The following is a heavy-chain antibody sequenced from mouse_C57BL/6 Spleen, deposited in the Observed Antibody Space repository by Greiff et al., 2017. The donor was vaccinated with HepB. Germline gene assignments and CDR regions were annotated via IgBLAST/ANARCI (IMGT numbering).Heavy chain of an antibody. D-gene: IGHD2-5*01. CDR2: IYPGSGNT. CDR1: GYTFTDYY. CDR3: ARGGIYSNYEAWFAY. J-gene: IGHJ3*01. V-gene: IGHV1-76*01. Sequence: QVQLQQSGAELVRPGASVKLSCKASGYTFTDYYINWVKQRPGQGLEWIARIYPGSGNTYYNEKFKGKATLTAEKSSSTAYMQLSSLTSEDSAVYFWARGGIYSNYEAWFAYWGQGTLVTVSA.